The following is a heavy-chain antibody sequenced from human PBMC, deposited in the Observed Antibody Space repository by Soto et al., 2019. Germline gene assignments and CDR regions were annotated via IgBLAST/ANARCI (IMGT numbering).Heavy chain of an antibody. Sequence: QVQLVQSGAEVKKPGASVKVSCKASGYTFTSYGISWVRQAPGQGLEWMGWIISYNGNTKYVQKLQGRVTMTTDTDTAMAYLALSRVRADASAGPDCARDVTPPDYRGEGTLVTVSS. CDR2: IISYNGNT. CDR1: GYTFTSYG. J-gene: IGHJ4*02. CDR3: ARDVTPPDY. V-gene: IGHV1-18*01.